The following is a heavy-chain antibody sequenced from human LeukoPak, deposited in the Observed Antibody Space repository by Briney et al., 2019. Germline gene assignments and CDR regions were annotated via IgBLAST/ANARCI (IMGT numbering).Heavy chain of an antibody. CDR3: ARSYGGNSAPNDY. V-gene: IGHV1-69*13. D-gene: IGHD4-23*01. CDR2: IIPIFGTA. CDR1: GGTFSRYA. Sequence: GASVKVSCKASGGTFSRYAISWVRQAPGQGLEWMGGIIPIFGTANYAQKFQGRVTITADESTSTAYMELSSLRSEDRAVYYCARSYGGNSAPNDYWGQGTLVTVSS. J-gene: IGHJ4*02.